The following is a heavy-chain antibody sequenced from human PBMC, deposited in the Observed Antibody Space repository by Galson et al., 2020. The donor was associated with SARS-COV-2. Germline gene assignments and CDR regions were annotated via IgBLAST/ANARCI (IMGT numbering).Heavy chain of an antibody. Sequence: ETSETLSLTCTVSGASITSSYWSWIRQPPGKGLEWIGFIFYRGTSNYNPSLRSRVTISVDTSKNHFSLRLSPVTAADTAVYYCAAAGGHYYRMDVWGQGTTVTVSS. D-gene: IGHD3-10*01. J-gene: IGHJ6*02. CDR2: IFYRGTS. V-gene: IGHV4-59*08. CDR1: GASITSSY. CDR3: AAAGGHYYRMDV.